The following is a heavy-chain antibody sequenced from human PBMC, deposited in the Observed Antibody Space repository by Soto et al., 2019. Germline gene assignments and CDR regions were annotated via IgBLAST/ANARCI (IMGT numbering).Heavy chain of an antibody. J-gene: IGHJ4*02. CDR2: INPNSGGT. Sequence: ASVKVSCKASGYTFTGYYMHWVRQAPGQGLEWMGWINPNSGGTNYAQKFQGWVTMTRDTSISTAYMELSRLRSDDTAVYYCARERIAVAGRDTSLFDYWGQGTLVTVSS. V-gene: IGHV1-2*04. CDR3: ARERIAVAGRDTSLFDY. CDR1: GYTFTGYY. D-gene: IGHD6-19*01.